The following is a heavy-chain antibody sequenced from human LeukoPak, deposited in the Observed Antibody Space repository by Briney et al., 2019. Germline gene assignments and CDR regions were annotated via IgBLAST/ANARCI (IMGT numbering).Heavy chain of an antibody. D-gene: IGHD1-26*01. J-gene: IGHJ4*02. V-gene: IGHV3-21*01. CDR2: ISSSSSYI. Sequence: GGSLRLSCAASGFTFSSYSMNWVRQAPGKGLEWVSSISSSSSYIYYADSVKGRFTNSRDNAKNSLYLQMNSRRAEDTAVYYCARDGAGNLDYWGQGTLVSVSS. CDR1: GFTFSSYS. CDR3: ARDGAGNLDY.